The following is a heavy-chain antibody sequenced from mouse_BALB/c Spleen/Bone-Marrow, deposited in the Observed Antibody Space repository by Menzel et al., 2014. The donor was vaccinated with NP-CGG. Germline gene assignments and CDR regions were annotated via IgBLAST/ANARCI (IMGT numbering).Heavy chain of an antibody. Sequence: VKVVESGPDLVAPSQSLSITCTVSGFSLTSXGXHWVRQPPGKGLEWLGVIWXXGSTNYNSALMSRLSISKDNSKSQVFLKMNSLQADDTAMYYCARSYYGYDRGYYFDYWGQGTTLTVSS. CDR3: ARSYYGYDRGYYFDY. D-gene: IGHD2-2*01. V-gene: IGHV2-9*02. CDR2: IWXXGST. CDR1: GFSLTSXG. J-gene: IGHJ2*01.